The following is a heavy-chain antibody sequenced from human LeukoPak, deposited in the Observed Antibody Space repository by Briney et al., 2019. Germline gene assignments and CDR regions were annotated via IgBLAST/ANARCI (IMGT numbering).Heavy chain of an antibody. Sequence: PGGSLRLSCAASGFTFSSYEMNWVRQAPGKGLEWVSYISSSGSTIYYADSVKGRFTISRDNAKNSLCLQMNSLRAEDTAVYYCARDEDYGDFFPLADYWGQGTLVTVSS. D-gene: IGHD4-17*01. CDR2: ISSSGSTI. V-gene: IGHV3-48*03. CDR1: GFTFSSYE. J-gene: IGHJ4*02. CDR3: ARDEDYGDFFPLADY.